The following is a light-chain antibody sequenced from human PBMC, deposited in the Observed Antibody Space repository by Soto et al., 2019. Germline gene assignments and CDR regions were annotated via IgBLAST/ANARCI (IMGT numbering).Light chain of an antibody. J-gene: IGLJ1*01. V-gene: IGLV2-14*01. CDR2: EVS. CDR3: SAFATSRAYV. Sequence: QSALTLPASVSGSPGQSITISCTGTSSDVGAYNYVSWYQQQSGKAPKLLIHEVSSRPAGVSDRFSGSKSGNKASLTISGLQAEDEADYYCSAFATSRAYVFGIGTKVTVL. CDR1: SSDVGAYNY.